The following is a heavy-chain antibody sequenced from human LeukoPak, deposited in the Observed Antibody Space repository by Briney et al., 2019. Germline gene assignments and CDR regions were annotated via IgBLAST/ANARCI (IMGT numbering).Heavy chain of an antibody. Sequence: SETLSLTCTVSGDSISNSRYYWGWIRQPPGKGLDWIASIYYGGSTFYNPSLKSRATISVDTSKNQFSLTLSSVTAANTAVYYYARQVLSSSSWYWFDPWGQGTLVTVSS. J-gene: IGHJ5*02. CDR2: IYYGGST. D-gene: IGHD6-13*01. CDR1: GDSISNSRYY. V-gene: IGHV4-39*01. CDR3: ARQVLSSSSWYWFDP.